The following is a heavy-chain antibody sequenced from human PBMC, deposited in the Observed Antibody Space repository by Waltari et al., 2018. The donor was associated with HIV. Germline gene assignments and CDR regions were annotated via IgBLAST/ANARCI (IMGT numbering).Heavy chain of an antibody. CDR3: ARDQDYYDSTGYTCYAFDP. Sequence: QVRLQESGPGLVKPSETLSLTCSVSGSSIRSRYYWGWIRQAPGKGLGWVGSIYRTGTTYYKPSLKSRVSVSVNMSKNQFSLKLSSVTAADKAVYYCARDQDYYDSTGYTCYAFDPWGQGTMVIVSS. CDR2: IYRTGTT. J-gene: IGHJ3*01. CDR1: GSSIRSRYY. D-gene: IGHD3-22*01. V-gene: IGHV4-38-2*02.